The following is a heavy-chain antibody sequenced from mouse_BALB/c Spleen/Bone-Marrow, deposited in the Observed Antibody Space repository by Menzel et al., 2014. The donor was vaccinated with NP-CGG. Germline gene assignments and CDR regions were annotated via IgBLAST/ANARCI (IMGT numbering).Heavy chain of an antibody. CDR2: IYPGNVNT. J-gene: IGHJ3*01. V-gene: IGHV1S56*01. D-gene: IGHD1-1*01. Sequence: VKLMESGPELVKPGASVRISCEASGYTFTSYYIHWVKQRPGQGLEWIGWIYPGNVNTKYNEKFKGKATLTADKSSSTAYMQLSSLTSEDSAVYFCARGRNYYGSSYGFAYWGQGTLVTVSA. CDR3: ARGRNYYGSSYGFAY. CDR1: GYTFTSYY.